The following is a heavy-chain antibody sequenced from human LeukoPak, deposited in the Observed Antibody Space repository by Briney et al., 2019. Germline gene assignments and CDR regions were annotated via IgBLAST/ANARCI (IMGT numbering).Heavy chain of an antibody. D-gene: IGHD6-19*01. Sequence: PGRSLRLSCTASGFTFGDYLMSWFRQAPGKGLEWIGFISGGTTEYAASVKGRFTIPRDDSTSIAYLQMNSLTTEDTAVYYCSRGSGWLSVYWGRGTLVTVSS. V-gene: IGHV3-49*03. CDR3: SRGSGWLSVY. CDR2: ISGGTT. CDR1: GFTFGDYL. J-gene: IGHJ4*02.